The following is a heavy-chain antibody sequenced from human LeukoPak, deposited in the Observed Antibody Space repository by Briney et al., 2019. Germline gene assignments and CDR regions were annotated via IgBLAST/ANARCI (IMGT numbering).Heavy chain of an antibody. CDR2: ISWNSGSI. J-gene: IGHJ5*02. V-gene: IGHV3-9*01. CDR3: AKWNRQPLVKGWFDT. CDR1: GFTFDDYA. D-gene: IGHD6-13*01. Sequence: PGRPLRLSCAASGFTFDDYAMHWVRQAPGKGLEWVSGISWNSGSIGYADSVKGRFTISRDNAKNSLYLQMNSLRAEDTALYYCAKWNRQPLVKGWFDTWGQGPLVIVSS.